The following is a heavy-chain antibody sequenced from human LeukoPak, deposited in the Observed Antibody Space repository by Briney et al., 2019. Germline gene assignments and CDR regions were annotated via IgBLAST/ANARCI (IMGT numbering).Heavy chain of an antibody. CDR1: GFTLSSHW. CDR2: INQDGSAK. V-gene: IGHV3-7*01. CDR3: ARWEIRGAAHQLDY. J-gene: IGHJ4*02. D-gene: IGHD1-26*01. Sequence: PGGSLRLSCAASGFTLSSHWMSWVRQAPGKGREWVANINQDGSAKYYGGSVKGRFTISRDNAKNSMYLQMNSLRAEDTAVYYCARWEIRGAAHQLDYWGQGTLVTVSS.